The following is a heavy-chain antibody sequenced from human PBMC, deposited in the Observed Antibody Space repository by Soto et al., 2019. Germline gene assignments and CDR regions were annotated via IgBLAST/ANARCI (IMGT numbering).Heavy chain of an antibody. J-gene: IGHJ5*02. D-gene: IGHD3-10*01. CDR3: ARGKGSGRARDWFDT. CDR2: IYYGGST. CDR1: GYSMRIGGYY. Sequence: QVQLQESGPGLVKPSQTLSLTCSVSGYSMRIGGYYWSWIRQLPGKGLEWIGYIYYGGSTNYNPSVKSRVTISVDTSKHQFSVRLSSVTAPDTAVYYCARGKGSGRARDWFDTWGQGTRVTVSS. V-gene: IGHV4-31*03.